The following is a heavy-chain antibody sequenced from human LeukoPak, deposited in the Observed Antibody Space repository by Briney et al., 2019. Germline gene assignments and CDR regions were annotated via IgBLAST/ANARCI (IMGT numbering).Heavy chain of an antibody. CDR1: GFTFSSYW. D-gene: IGHD3-22*01. CDR2: IKQDGSEK. J-gene: IGHJ3*02. CDR3: ARDRLVNPDAFDI. V-gene: IGHV3-7*01. Sequence: TGGSLRLSCAGSGFTFSSYWMSWVRQAPGKGLEWVANIKQDGSEKYYVDSVKGRFTISRDNAKNSLYLQMNSLRAEDTAVYYCARDRLVNPDAFDIWGQGTMVTVSS.